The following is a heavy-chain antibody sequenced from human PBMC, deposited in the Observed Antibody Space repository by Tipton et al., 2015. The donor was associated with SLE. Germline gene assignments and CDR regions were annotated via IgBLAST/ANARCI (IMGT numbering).Heavy chain of an antibody. CDR3: ARHRREHYTSSSSAFDI. Sequence: TLSLTCTVSGGSISSYYWSWIRQPPGKGLEWIGEINHRGSTNYNPSLKSRVTISIDTSKNQFSLKLSSVTAADTAVYYCARHRREHYTSSSSAFDIWGQGTMVTVSS. J-gene: IGHJ3*02. V-gene: IGHV4-34*01. D-gene: IGHD6-6*01. CDR2: INHRGST. CDR1: GGSISSYY.